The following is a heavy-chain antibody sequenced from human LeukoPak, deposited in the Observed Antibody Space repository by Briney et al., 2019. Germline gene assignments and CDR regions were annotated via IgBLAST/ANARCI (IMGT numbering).Heavy chain of an antibody. CDR2: INPNSGGT. V-gene: IGHV1-2*02. Sequence: HRASVKVSCKASGYTFTGYYMHWVRQAPGQGLEWMGWINPNSGGTNCAQKFQGRVTMTRDTSISTAYMELSRLRSDDTAVYYCARAGRRIAAAGYHWFDPWGQGTLVTVSS. J-gene: IGHJ5*02. CDR3: ARAGRRIAAAGYHWFDP. D-gene: IGHD6-13*01. CDR1: GYTFTGYY.